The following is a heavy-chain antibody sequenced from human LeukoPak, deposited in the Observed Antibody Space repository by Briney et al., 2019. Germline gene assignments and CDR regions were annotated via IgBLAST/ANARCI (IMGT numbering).Heavy chain of an antibody. V-gene: IGHV1-2*06. CDR3: ARAEVSGWLYYFDY. J-gene: IGHJ4*02. Sequence: ASVKVSCKASGYTFTGYYMHWVRQAPGRGLEWMGRINPNSGGTNYAQKFQGRVTMTRDTSISTAYMELSRLRSDDTAVYYCARAEVSGWLYYFDYWGQGTLVTVSS. D-gene: IGHD6-19*01. CDR1: GYTFTGYY. CDR2: INPNSGGT.